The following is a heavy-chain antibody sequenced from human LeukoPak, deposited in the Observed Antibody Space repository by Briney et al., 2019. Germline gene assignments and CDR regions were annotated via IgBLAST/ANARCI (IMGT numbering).Heavy chain of an antibody. J-gene: IGHJ5*01. CDR2: IYSGGST. CDR3: TRDPRHFDS. D-gene: IGHD6-6*01. V-gene: IGHV3-53*01. Sequence: GGALRLSCAASGFTVSSNYMSWVRQAPGKGLEWVSVIYSGGSTYYADSVRGRFTISRDNAKNSLYLQMSSLRVEDTAVYYCTRDPRHFDSCGQGTLVTVSS. CDR1: GFTVSSNY.